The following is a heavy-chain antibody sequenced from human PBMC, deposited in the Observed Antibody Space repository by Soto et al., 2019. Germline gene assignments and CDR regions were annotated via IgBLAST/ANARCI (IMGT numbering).Heavy chain of an antibody. CDR2: ISFDGDK. J-gene: IGHJ4*02. CDR3: ARDYARGWCQF. Sequence: QVKLVESGGGVVQPGTSLRLSCTASGFDFSNSGIQWVRQTPGKGLEWVALISFDGDKYYADSVKGRFTISRDNPTNTVYLQMNRLRPEDTGVYYCARDYARGWCQFWGQGTLVTVSS. D-gene: IGHD2-8*02. V-gene: IGHV3-30*03. CDR1: GFDFSNSG.